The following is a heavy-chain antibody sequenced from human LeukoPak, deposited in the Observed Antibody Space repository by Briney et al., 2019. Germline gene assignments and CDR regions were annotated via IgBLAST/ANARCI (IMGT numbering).Heavy chain of an antibody. Sequence: PSETLSLTCAVYGGSFSGYYWSWIRQPPGKGLEWIGEINHSGSIHYNPSLKSRVTISVDTSKNQFSLKLTSVTATDTAVYYCARGMPDYYDSSGYDNWGQGALVTVSS. CDR1: GGSFSGYY. D-gene: IGHD3-22*01. CDR3: ARGMPDYYDSSGYDN. V-gene: IGHV4-34*01. CDR2: INHSGSI. J-gene: IGHJ4*02.